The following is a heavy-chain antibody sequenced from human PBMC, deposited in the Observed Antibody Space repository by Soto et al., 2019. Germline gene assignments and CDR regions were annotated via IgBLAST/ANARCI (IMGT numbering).Heavy chain of an antibody. D-gene: IGHD4-17*01. CDR2: ISGSGGST. CDR3: AKDPLWGWMTTVTTVDY. J-gene: IGHJ4*02. V-gene: IGHV3-23*01. Sequence: EVQLLESGGGLVQPGGSLRLPCAASGFTFSSYAMSWVRQAPGKGLEWVSAISGSGGSTYYADSVKGRFTISRDNSKNPLYLQMNSLRAEDTAVYYCAKDPLWGWMTTVTTVDYWGQGTLVTVSS. CDR1: GFTFSSYA.